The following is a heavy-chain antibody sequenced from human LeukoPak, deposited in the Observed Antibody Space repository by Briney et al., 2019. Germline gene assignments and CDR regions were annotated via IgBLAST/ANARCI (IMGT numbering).Heavy chain of an antibody. V-gene: IGHV3-9*01. CDR2: ISWNSGSI. J-gene: IGHJ4*02. D-gene: IGHD3-9*01. CDR3: AKVYDILTGYFGPFDY. CDR1: GFDLGHYE. Sequence: PGGSLRLSCAASGFDLGHYEVNWVRQAPGKGPEWVSGISWNSGSIGYADSVKGRFTISRDNAKNSLYLQMNSLRAEDTALYYCAKVYDILTGYFGPFDYWGQGTLVIVSS.